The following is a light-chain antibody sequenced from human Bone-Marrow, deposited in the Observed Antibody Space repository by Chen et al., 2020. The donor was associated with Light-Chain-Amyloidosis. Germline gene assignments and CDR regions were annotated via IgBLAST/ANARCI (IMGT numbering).Light chain of an antibody. CDR2: GDN. J-gene: IGLJ2*01. CDR3: QSYDSSLRGSVV. Sequence: SVLTEPPPEYGALGQKATMSCMGERSNIGSGYGVHWYQQLPGKAPKILIHGDNYRPSGVPDRFAGSKSGTSASLDISGLLTGDEAEYYCQSYDSSLRGSVVFGGGT. V-gene: IGLV1-40*01. CDR1: RSNIGSGYG.